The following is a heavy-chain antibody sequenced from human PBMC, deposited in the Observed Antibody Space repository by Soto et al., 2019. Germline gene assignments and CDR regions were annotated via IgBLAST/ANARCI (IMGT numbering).Heavy chain of an antibody. CDR1: GFSLRTTGVG. V-gene: IGHV2-5*01. CDR3: AHTWGLPFDF. CDR2: IYWNDDK. D-gene: IGHD3-16*01. J-gene: IGHJ4*02. Sequence: QITLKESGPTLVEPTQTLTLTCTYSGFSLRTTGVGVGWIRQPPGKAMEWLGIIYWNDDKRYSPSLKNRFTLTSDISKSQVVLTMSIMAPVDTATYYCAHTWGLPFDFWGQGTLVIVSS.